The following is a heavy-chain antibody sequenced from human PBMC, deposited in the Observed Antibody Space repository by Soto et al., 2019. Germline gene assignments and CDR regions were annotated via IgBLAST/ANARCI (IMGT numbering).Heavy chain of an antibody. D-gene: IGHD1-26*01. J-gene: IGHJ6*02. CDR1: SSYT. CDR3: ARLRDSDGMDV. CDR2: IIPILGIA. V-gene: IGHV1-69*02. Sequence: SSYTICWVRQAPGQGLEWMGRIIPILGIALYAQKFQGSVTITADKSTGTAYMELSSLRSEDTAVYYCARLRDSDGMDVWGQVTTVTVSS.